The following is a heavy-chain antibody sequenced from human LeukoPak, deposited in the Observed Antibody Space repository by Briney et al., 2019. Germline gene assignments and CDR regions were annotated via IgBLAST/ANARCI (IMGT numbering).Heavy chain of an antibody. CDR1: GSTFGSYA. CDR3: AKGQGWGVYYGLDV. CDR2: ISGSGSST. D-gene: IGHD3-10*01. Sequence: GGSLRLSCAGSGSTFGSYAMNWVRQAPGKGLEWVSAISGSGSSTYYADSVKGRFTISRDNSKNNLYLQINSLRADDTAVYYCAKGQGWGVYYGLDVCGQGTTVTVSS. V-gene: IGHV3-23*01. J-gene: IGHJ6*02.